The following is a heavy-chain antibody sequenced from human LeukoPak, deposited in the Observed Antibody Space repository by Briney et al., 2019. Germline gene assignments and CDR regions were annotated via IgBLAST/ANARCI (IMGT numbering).Heavy chain of an antibody. CDR3: ARVSLNIVLDV. V-gene: IGHV3-7*01. J-gene: IGHJ6*02. Sequence: GGSLRLSCAASGFTFSSYWMTWVRQAPGKGLEWVANIKKDGSEKYYVDSVKGRFTISRDNAKNSLYLQMNSLRAEDTAVYYCARVSLNIVLDVWGQGTTVTVSS. D-gene: IGHD2-21*01. CDR2: IKKDGSEK. CDR1: GFTFSSYW.